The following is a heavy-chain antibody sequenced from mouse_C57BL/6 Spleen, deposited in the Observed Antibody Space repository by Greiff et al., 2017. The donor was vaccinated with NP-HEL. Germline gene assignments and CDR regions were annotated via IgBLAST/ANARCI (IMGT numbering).Heavy chain of an antibody. CDR2: INPSNGST. V-gene: IGHV1-53*01. Sequence: QVQLQQPGTELVKPGASVKLSCKASGYTFTSYWMHWVKQRPGQGLEWIGNINPSNGSTNYNEKFKSKATLTVDKSSSTAYMQISSLTSEDSAVYYCARGMRLHAMDYWGQGTTVTVSS. CDR3: ARGMRLHAMDY. D-gene: IGHD2-4*01. CDR1: GYTFTSYW. J-gene: IGHJ4*01.